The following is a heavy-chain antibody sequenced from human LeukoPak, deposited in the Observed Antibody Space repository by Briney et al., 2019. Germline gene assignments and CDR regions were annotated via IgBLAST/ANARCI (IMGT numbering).Heavy chain of an antibody. CDR2: ISGSGGGT. J-gene: IGHJ4*02. CDR3: AKNLVSYYYGSGRSLGY. Sequence: GGSLRLSCAASGFTFSSYAMSWVRQAPGKGLEWVSAISGSGGGTYYADSVKGRFTISRDNSKNTLYLQMNSLRAEDTAIYYCAKNLVSYYYGSGRSLGYWGQGTLVTVSS. V-gene: IGHV3-23*01. D-gene: IGHD3-10*01. CDR1: GFTFSSYA.